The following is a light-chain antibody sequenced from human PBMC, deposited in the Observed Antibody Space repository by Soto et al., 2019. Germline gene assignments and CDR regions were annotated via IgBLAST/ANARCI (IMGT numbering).Light chain of an antibody. CDR2: DVT. CDR1: SSEIGGYNY. CDR3: CSYTSRSTFV. Sequence: QSALTQPASVSGSPGQSITISCTGSSSEIGGYNYVSWYQQHPGKAPKLLIFDVTNRPSGVSSRFSCSQSGNTASLTISGLQAEDEADFYCCSYTSRSTFVFGSGTKLTVL. V-gene: IGLV2-14*03. J-gene: IGLJ1*01.